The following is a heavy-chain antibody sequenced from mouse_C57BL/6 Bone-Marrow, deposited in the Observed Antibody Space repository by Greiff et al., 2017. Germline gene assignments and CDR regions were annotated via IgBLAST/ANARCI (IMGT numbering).Heavy chain of an antibody. CDR1: GYTFTDYY. Sequence: VQLQQSGPVLVKPGASVKMSCKASGYTFTDYYMNWVKQSHGKSLEWIGVINPYNGGTSYNQKFKGKATLTVDKSSSTAYMELNSLTSEDSAVYYCARDFHYYGSSYDYWGQGTTLTVSS. V-gene: IGHV1-19*01. J-gene: IGHJ2*01. D-gene: IGHD1-1*01. CDR2: INPYNGGT. CDR3: ARDFHYYGSSYDY.